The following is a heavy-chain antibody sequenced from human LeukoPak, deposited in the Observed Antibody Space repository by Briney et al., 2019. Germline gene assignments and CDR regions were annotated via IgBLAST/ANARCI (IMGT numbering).Heavy chain of an antibody. CDR3: ARVGPLTSYGDYPDAFDI. D-gene: IGHD4-17*01. CDR2: IYTSGST. Sequence: SETLSLTCTVSGGSISSGSYYWSWIRQPAGKGLEWIGRIYTSGSTNYNPSLKSQVTISVDTSKNQFSLKLSSVTAADTAVYYCARVGPLTSYGDYPDAFDIWGQGTMVTVSS. V-gene: IGHV4-61*02. J-gene: IGHJ3*02. CDR1: GGSISSGSYY.